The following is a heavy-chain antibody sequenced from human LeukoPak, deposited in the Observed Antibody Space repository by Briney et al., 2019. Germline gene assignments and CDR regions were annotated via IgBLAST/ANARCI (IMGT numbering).Heavy chain of an antibody. Sequence: ASVTVSCKTSGYTFTDHHMHWVRQAPGQGLEWMGRVDPKSGGTIYAQNFQDRVAMTSDTSTSTASMEVSSLKSDDTAVYYCATETWYFASWGQGTLVTVSS. D-gene: IGHD1-14*01. V-gene: IGHV1-2*02. CDR2: VDPKSGGT. CDR1: GYTFTDHH. J-gene: IGHJ4*02. CDR3: ATETWYFAS.